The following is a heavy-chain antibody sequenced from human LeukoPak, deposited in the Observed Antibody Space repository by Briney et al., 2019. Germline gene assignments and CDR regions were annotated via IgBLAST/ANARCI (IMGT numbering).Heavy chain of an antibody. Sequence: GGPLRLSCAASGFDFHTFEMNWVRQAPGKGLEWVSRIGSSGRTTYYADSVKGRFTISRDNANNSLYLQMNSLGAEDTAVYYCARADCSSASCFAVFDHWGQGALVTVSS. D-gene: IGHD2-2*01. J-gene: IGHJ4*02. CDR2: IGSSGRTT. CDR3: ARADCSSASCFAVFDH. V-gene: IGHV3-48*03. CDR1: GFDFHTFE.